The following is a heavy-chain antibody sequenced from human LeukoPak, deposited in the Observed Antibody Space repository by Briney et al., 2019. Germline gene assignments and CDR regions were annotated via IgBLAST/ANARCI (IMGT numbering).Heavy chain of an antibody. V-gene: IGHV5-51*01. CDR1: GYSFTSYW. J-gene: IGHJ6*02. CDR3: VRRPGDSSGDYYYDMDV. Sequence: GESLKISCKGSGYSFTSYWIGWVRQMPGKGLEWMGIIYPGDSDARYSPSFQGQVTISADKSISTAYLQWSSLKASDTAMYYCVRRPGDSSGDYYYDMDVWGQGTTVTVSS. CDR2: IYPGDSDA. D-gene: IGHD3-22*01.